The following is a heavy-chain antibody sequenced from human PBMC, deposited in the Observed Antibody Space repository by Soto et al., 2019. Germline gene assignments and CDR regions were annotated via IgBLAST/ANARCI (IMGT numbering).Heavy chain of an antibody. V-gene: IGHV1-18*01. Sequence: ASVKVSCKASDYTFTNYGISWVRQAPGQGLEWIGWISAYNGNTKYAQKLQGRVTMTTDTSTSTAYMELRSLRSDDTAVNYCARDRVVATISYYYHGMDVWGQGTTVTVSS. CDR3: ARDRVVATISYYYHGMDV. CDR1: DYTFTNYG. CDR2: ISAYNGNT. J-gene: IGHJ6*02. D-gene: IGHD5-12*01.